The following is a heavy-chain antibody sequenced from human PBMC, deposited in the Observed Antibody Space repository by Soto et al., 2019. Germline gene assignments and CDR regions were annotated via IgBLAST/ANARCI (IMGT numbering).Heavy chain of an antibody. D-gene: IGHD2-8*01. CDR2: IKSKKDGGAT. Sequence: GGPLRLSCAASRLTFINAWMNWVRQAPGKELEWVGRIKSKKDGGATEYSATVKDRFTISRDDSEDTLYLQMNSLKIEDTAVYYCTTEAEWGIWGQGTMVTLSS. J-gene: IGHJ3*02. V-gene: IGHV3-15*07. CDR1: RLTFINAW. CDR3: TTEAEWGI.